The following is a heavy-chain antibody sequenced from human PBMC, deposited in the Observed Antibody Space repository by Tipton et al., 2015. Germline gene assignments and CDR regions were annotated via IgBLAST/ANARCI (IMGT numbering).Heavy chain of an antibody. CDR1: GYSFTNYY. CDR2: IYPGDSET. V-gene: IGHV5-51*01. J-gene: IGHJ4*02. D-gene: IGHD5-18*01. CDR3: ARRLHLGYRSGYGYFDY. Sequence: VQLVQSGAEVKKPGESLKISCKGSGYSFTNYYIGWVRQMPGKGLEWMGIIYPGDSETTYSPSFQGQVTISADKSISTAYLQWSSLKASDPAMYYCARRLHLGYRSGYGYFDYWGQGTLVTVSS.